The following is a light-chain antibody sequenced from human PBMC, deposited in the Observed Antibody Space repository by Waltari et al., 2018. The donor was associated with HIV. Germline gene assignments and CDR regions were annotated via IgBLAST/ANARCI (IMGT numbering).Light chain of an antibody. CDR3: QVWDETTEYLVV. V-gene: IGLV3-21*02. Sequence: SYLLSQTPSVSVAPGQTATISCGGAGIGGQSVQWYQQKPGQAPLLVLYNDRDRPSGVPERFSGSNSGNMATLTITRVEGVDEADYYCQVWDETTEYLVVFGGGTKLTVL. CDR1: GIGGQS. CDR2: NDR. J-gene: IGLJ2*01.